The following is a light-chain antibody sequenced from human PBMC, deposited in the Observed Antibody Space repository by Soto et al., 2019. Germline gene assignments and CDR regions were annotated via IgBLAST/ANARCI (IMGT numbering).Light chain of an antibody. CDR3: QQYGSSRT. V-gene: IGKV3-20*01. CDR1: QSFRGL. Sequence: EVVLTHSPVTLSLSPGERATLSYRASQSFRGLLAWYQQKPGQAPRLLIYDAYNRATGIPDRFSGSGSGTDFTLTISRLEPEDSAVYYCQQYGSSRTFGQGTKVDIK. J-gene: IGKJ1*01. CDR2: DAY.